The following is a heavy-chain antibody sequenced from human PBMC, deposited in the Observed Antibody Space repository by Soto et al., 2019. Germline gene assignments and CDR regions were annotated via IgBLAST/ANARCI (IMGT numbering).Heavy chain of an antibody. CDR1: VFTFSSYA. V-gene: IGHV3-23*01. D-gene: IGHD1-26*01. CDR3: AKVEPEAH. CDR2: ISGSGGST. J-gene: IGHJ1*01. Sequence: TGGSLRLSCAASVFTFSSYAMSCVRQAPGEGLEWVSVISGSGGSTYYADSVRGRFTISRDNSKNTLYLQMNSLRAEDTAVYYFAKVEPEAHWVQGTMVTVSS.